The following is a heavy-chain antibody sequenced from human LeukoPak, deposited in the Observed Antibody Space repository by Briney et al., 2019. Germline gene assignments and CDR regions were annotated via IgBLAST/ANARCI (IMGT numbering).Heavy chain of an antibody. V-gene: IGHV4-34*01. J-gene: IGHJ4*02. Sequence: SETLSLTCAVYGGSFSDYHWTWIRQSPGKGLDWVGAINDSGSALYNPSLMNRVTISVDMSKNPFSLNLTSVTAADTGVYYCGRGPHPHWPPMENWGQGSLVTVSS. D-gene: IGHD3-10*01. CDR1: GGSFSDYH. CDR3: GRGPHPHWPPMEN. CDR2: INDSGSA.